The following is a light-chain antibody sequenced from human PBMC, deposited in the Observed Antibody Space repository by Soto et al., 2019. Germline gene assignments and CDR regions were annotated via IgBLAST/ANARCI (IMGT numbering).Light chain of an antibody. V-gene: IGKV3-20*01. CDR1: QSVSSSY. J-gene: IGKJ1*01. Sequence: EIVLTQSPGTLSLSPGERATLSCRASQSVSSSYLAWYQQKPGQAPRLLMYGASSRATGITDRFSGSGSGTSFTLTINRVEPEDFAVYYCQSGTFGQGTKVEIK. CDR3: QSGT. CDR2: GAS.